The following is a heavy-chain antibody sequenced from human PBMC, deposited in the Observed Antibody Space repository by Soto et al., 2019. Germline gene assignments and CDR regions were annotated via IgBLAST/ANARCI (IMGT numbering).Heavy chain of an antibody. CDR3: AKGRDKVVVVAPLDY. V-gene: IGHV3-30*18. Sequence: QVQLVESGGGVVQPGRSLRLSCAASGFTFSSYGMHWVRQAPGKGLEWVAVISYDGSNKYYADSVKGRFTISRDNSKKTLYLQMNSLRAEDTAVYYCAKGRDKVVVVAPLDYWGQGTLVTVSS. CDR2: ISYDGSNK. CDR1: GFTFSSYG. D-gene: IGHD2-15*01. J-gene: IGHJ4*02.